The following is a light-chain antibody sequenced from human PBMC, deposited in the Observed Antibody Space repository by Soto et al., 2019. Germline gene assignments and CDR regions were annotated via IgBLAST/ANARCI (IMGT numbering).Light chain of an antibody. V-gene: IGKV1-39*01. CDR1: QTIMTY. J-gene: IGKJ1*01. Sequence: DIQMTQSPSSLSASIGDRVTLTCRASQTIMTYLNWYQQKPGEAPKLLIYTASTLQTGVPSRFSGTGFGTDFTLTISGLQHEDFATYYCQQSYSAPRTFGQGTKVDIK. CDR3: QQSYSAPRT. CDR2: TAS.